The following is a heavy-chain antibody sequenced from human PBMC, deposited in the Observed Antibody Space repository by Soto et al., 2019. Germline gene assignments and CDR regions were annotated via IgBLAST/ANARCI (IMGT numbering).Heavy chain of an antibody. J-gene: IGHJ4*02. CDR2: IYPGDSDT. Sequence: GESLKISCKGSGYSFTSYWIGWVRQMPGKGLEWMGIIYPGDSDTRYSPSFQGQVTISADKSISTAYLQWSSLKASDTAMYYCAPITMVRGVMTRFDYWGQGTLVTVSS. V-gene: IGHV5-51*01. CDR3: APITMVRGVMTRFDY. CDR1: GYSFTSYW. D-gene: IGHD3-10*01.